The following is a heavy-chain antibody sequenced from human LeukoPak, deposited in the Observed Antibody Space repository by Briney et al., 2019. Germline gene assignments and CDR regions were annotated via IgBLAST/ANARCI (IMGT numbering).Heavy chain of an antibody. CDR2: INGDGSGT. CDR1: EFTFSSYW. Sequence: GGSLRLSCVASEFTFSSYWMHCVRQAPGKRLVWVSLINGDGSGTTYADSVKGRFTISRDNAKNTPYLQMNSLRAEDTAVYYCARAPGQNHAFDIWGQGTMVTVSS. J-gene: IGHJ3*02. CDR3: ARAPGQNHAFDI. V-gene: IGHV3-74*03.